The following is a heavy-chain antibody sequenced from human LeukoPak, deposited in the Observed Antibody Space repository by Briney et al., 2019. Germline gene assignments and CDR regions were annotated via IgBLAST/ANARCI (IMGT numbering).Heavy chain of an antibody. CDR2: ISAYNGNT. J-gene: IGHJ5*02. Sequence: ASVKVSCKASGYTFTSCGISWVRQAPGQGLEWMGWISAYNGNTNYAQKLQGRVTMTTDTSTSTAYMELRSLRSDDTAVYYCARDITIFGVVISWFDPWGQGTLVTVSS. CDR3: ARDITIFGVVISWFDP. D-gene: IGHD3-3*01. CDR1: GYTFTSCG. V-gene: IGHV1-18*01.